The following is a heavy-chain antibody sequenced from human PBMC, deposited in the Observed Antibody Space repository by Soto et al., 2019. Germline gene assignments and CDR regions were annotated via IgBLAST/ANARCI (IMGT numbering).Heavy chain of an antibody. Sequence: SETLSLTCTVSGGSISSSSYYWGWIRQPPGKGLEWIGSIYYSGSTYYNPSLKSRVTISVDTSKNQFSLKLSSVTAADTAVYYCARRITMVRGVITGWSDPWGQGTLVTVSS. CDR2: IYYSGST. V-gene: IGHV4-39*01. J-gene: IGHJ5*02. D-gene: IGHD3-10*01. CDR3: ARRITMVRGVITGWSDP. CDR1: GGSISSSSYY.